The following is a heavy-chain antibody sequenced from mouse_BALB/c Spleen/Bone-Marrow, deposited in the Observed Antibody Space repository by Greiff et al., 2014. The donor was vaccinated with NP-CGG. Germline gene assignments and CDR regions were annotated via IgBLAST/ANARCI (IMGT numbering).Heavy chain of an antibody. CDR1: GYTFTSYW. Sequence: QVQLKQSGAELVRPGASVKLSCKASGYTFTSYWMNWVKQRPEQGLEWIGRIDPYDSETHYNQKFKDKAILTVDKSSSTAYMQLSSLTSEDSAVYYCASYDGYPWFAYWGQGTLVTVSA. CDR3: ASYDGYPWFAY. J-gene: IGHJ3*01. CDR2: IDPYDSET. V-gene: IGHV1-74*01. D-gene: IGHD2-3*01.